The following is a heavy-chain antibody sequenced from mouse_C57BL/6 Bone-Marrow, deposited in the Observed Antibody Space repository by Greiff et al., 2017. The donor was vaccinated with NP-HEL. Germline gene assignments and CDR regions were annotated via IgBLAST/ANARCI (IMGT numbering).Heavy chain of an antibody. J-gene: IGHJ2*01. D-gene: IGHD1-1*01. CDR3: AREDDYYGSSLYFDY. CDR2: IDPSDSYT. V-gene: IGHV1-69*01. CDR1: GYTFTSYW. Sequence: VQLQQPGAELVMPGASVKLSCKASGYTFTSYWMHWVKQRPGQGLEWIGEIDPSDSYTNYNQKFKGKSTLTVDKSSSTAYMQLSSLTSEDSAVYYCAREDDYYGSSLYFDYWGQGTTLTVSS.